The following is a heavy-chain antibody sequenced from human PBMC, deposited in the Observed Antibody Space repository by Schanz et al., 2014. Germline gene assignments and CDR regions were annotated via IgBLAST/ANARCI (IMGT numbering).Heavy chain of an antibody. Sequence: EVQLVESGGGLLQPGGSLRLSCAASGFTFGTFWMSWVRQAPGKGLEWVANINQDGSDKSYVDSVKGRFTISRDNAKNPLYLQMNSLRAEDTAVYYCARDKGGYYPFDYWGQGSLVTVSS. CDR2: INQDGSDK. V-gene: IGHV3-7*01. CDR1: GFTFGTFW. CDR3: ARDKGGYYPFDY. J-gene: IGHJ4*02. D-gene: IGHD3-22*01.